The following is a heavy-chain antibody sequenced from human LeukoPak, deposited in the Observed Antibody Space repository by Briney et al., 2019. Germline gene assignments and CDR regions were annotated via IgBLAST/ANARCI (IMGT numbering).Heavy chain of an antibody. D-gene: IGHD3-3*01. J-gene: IGHJ4*02. V-gene: IGHV1-18*01. Sequence: GASVKVSCKASGYTFTSYGISWVRQAPGQGLEWMGWISAYNGNTNYAQELQGRVTMTTDTSTSTAYMELRSLRSDDTAVYYCARDSGSYDFWSGYYPLYFDYWGQGTLVTVSS. CDR1: GYTFTSYG. CDR2: ISAYNGNT. CDR3: ARDSGSYDFWSGYYPLYFDY.